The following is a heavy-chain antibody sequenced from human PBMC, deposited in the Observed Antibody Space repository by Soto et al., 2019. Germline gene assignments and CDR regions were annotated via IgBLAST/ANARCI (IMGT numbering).Heavy chain of an antibody. CDR1: GAALNSGNYY. V-gene: IGHV4-31*03. Sequence: SETLSLTCSVSGAALNSGNYYWSWIRQVPGKGLEWIGHIYVTGAVDYNPSLRDRITISQDTSERQFSLNLRLVTAADTAVYYCERLRIATNNYKWFDPWGQGTLVTVSS. CDR2: IYVTGAV. CDR3: ERLRIATNNYKWFDP. D-gene: IGHD2-21*01. J-gene: IGHJ5*02.